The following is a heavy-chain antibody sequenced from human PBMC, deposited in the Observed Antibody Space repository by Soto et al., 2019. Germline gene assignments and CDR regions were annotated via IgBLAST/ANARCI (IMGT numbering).Heavy chain of an antibody. CDR2: IYSGGST. CDR1: GFTVSSNY. CDR3: AREGYSSGWALDY. J-gene: IGHJ4*02. D-gene: IGHD6-19*01. V-gene: IGHV3-66*01. Sequence: VQLVESGGGLVQPGGSLRLSCAASGFTVSSNYMSWVRQAPGKGLEWVSVIYSGGSTYYADSVKGRFTISRDNSKNTLYLQMNSLRAEDTAVYYCAREGYSSGWALDYWGQGTLVTVSS.